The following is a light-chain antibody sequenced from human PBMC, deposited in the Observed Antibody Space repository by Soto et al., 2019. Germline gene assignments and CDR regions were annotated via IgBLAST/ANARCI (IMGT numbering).Light chain of an antibody. CDR3: GSYAASNNFYFV. J-gene: IGLJ3*02. Sequence: QSALTQPPSASGSPGQSVTISCTGTSSDVGGYNYVSWYQQYPGRAPKLMIYEVTKRPSGVPDRFSGSKSGNTASLTVSGLQPEAEADYYCGSYAASNNFYFVFGGGTKLTVL. V-gene: IGLV2-8*01. CDR2: EVT. CDR1: SSDVGGYNY.